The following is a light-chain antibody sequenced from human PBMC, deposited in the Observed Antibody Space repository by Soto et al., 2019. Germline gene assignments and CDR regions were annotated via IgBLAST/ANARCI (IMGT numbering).Light chain of an antibody. CDR1: NIGSKS. V-gene: IGLV3-21*02. CDR3: QVWDSASDRYV. CDR2: DDA. Sequence: SYELTQPPSVSVAPGQTARTTCGGNNIGSKSVHWYQLKPGQAPVLVVYDDADRPSGIPERFSGSNSGNTATLTIGRVEAGEEADYYCQVWDSASDRYVFGTGTKVTV. J-gene: IGLJ1*01.